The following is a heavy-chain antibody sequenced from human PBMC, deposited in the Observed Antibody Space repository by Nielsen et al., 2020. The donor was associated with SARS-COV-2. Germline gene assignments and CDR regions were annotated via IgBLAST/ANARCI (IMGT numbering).Heavy chain of an antibody. D-gene: IGHD3-10*01. V-gene: IGHV3-64D*06. CDR1: GFTFSSYA. CDR2: ISSNGGST. Sequence: GALKISCSASGFTFSSYAMHWVRQAPGKGLEYVSAISSNGGSTYYADSVKGRFTISRDNSKNTLYLQMSSLRAEDTAVYYCVKDGYGSGSYYRLSFDYWGQGTLVTVSS. CDR3: VKDGYGSGSYYRLSFDY. J-gene: IGHJ4*02.